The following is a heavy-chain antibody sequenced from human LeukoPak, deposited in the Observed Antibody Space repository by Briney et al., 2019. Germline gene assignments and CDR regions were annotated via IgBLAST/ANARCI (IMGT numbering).Heavy chain of an antibody. J-gene: IGHJ4*02. CDR2: VNPNTGGT. CDR1: GYTFSDYA. CDR3: ARVDSYGSLFG. Sequence: ASVKVSCKASGYTFSDYAIHWVRQAPGQGLEWMGWVNPNTGGTSYAQKFQGRVTMTRDTSTSTVYMELSSLRSEDTAVYYCARVDSYGSLFGWGQGTLVTVSS. V-gene: IGHV1-2*02. D-gene: IGHD5-18*01.